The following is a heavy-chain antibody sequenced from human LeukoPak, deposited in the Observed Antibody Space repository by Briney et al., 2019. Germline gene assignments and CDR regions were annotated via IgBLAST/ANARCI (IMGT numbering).Heavy chain of an antibody. CDR1: GFTFSSYE. CDR3: ARYCSGGSCSLGRSYYYYGMDV. V-gene: IGHV3-48*03. Sequence: QPGGSLRLSCAASGFTFSSYEMNWVRQAPGKGLEWVSYISSSGSTIYYADSVKGRFTISRDNAKNSLYLQMNSLRAEDTAVYYCARYCSGGSCSLGRSYYYYGMDVWGQGTTVTVSS. D-gene: IGHD2-15*01. J-gene: IGHJ6*02. CDR2: ISSSGSTI.